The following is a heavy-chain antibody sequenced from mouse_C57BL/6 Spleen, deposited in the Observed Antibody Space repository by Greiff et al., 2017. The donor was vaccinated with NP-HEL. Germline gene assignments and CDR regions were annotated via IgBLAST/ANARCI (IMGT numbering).Heavy chain of an antibody. CDR2: IDPSDSYT. D-gene: IGHD1-1*01. CDR3: ARSDYGSSSAWFAY. J-gene: IGHJ3*01. Sequence: QVQLQQSGAELVMPGASVKLSCKASGYTFTSYWMHWVKQRPGQGLEWIGEIDPSDSYTNYNQKFKGKSTLTVDKSSSTAYMQLSSLTSEDSAVYYCARSDYGSSSAWFAYWGQGTLVTVSA. V-gene: IGHV1-69*01. CDR1: GYTFTSYW.